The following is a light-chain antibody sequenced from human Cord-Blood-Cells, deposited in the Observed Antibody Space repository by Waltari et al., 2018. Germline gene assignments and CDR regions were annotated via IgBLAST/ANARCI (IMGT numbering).Light chain of an antibody. Sequence: EIVLTQSPATLSLSPGERATLSCRASQRVSSYLAWYQQKPGQAPRLLIYDASSRATGIPARFSGSGSGTDFTLTIGSLEPEDFAVYYCQQRSNWWTFGQGTKVEIK. V-gene: IGKV3-11*01. CDR1: QRVSSY. J-gene: IGKJ1*01. CDR3: QQRSNWWT. CDR2: DAS.